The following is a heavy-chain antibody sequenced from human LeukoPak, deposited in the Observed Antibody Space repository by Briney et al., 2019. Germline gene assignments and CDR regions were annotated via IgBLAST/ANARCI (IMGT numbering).Heavy chain of an antibody. V-gene: IGHV3-7*01. CDR2: IKYDGSEK. D-gene: IGHD6-19*01. J-gene: IGHJ4*02. CDR1: GFSFSYYW. Sequence: PGGSLRLSCGASGFSFSYYWMTWVRQSPRKGLEWVANIKYDGSEKYYVESVKGRFTISRDNAKNSLSLQMTSLRAEDMAVYYCARDPGSSGWYFDYWGQGTLVTVSS. CDR3: ARDPGSSGWYFDY.